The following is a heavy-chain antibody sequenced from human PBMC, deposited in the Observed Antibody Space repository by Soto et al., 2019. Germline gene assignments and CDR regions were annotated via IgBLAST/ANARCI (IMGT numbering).Heavy chain of an antibody. J-gene: IGHJ5*02. Sequence: PSATLSLTYTVSGXXXSXXXYYWSGIRQPPGKVLEWIVYIYYSGGTDYKPSLKSRVTIAVHTSKNQFSLKLISGTAADTAVDYCARALLGYCSSTRCYTPPFGPWRQGTLVSVSS. D-gene: IGHD2-2*02. V-gene: IGHV4-30-4*01. CDR2: IYYSGGT. CDR3: ARALLGYCSSTRCYTPPFGP. CDR1: GXXXSXXXYY.